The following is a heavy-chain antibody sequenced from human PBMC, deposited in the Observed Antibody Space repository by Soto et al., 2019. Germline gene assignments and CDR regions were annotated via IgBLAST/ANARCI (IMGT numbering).Heavy chain of an antibody. Sequence: QVQLVQSGAEVKKPGASVKVSCKASGYNFNSYTISWVRQAPGQGLEWMGRISAYNGNTNYAQKLQGRVTMTTDTATSTAYMELRSLRSDDTAVYHCARVVGALGRWFDPWGQGTLVTVSS. V-gene: IGHV1-18*01. CDR3: ARVVGALGRWFDP. CDR1: GYNFNSYT. D-gene: IGHD1-26*01. J-gene: IGHJ5*02. CDR2: ISAYNGNT.